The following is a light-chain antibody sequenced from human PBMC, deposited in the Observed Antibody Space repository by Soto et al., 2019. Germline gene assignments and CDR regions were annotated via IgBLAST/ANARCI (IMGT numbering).Light chain of an antibody. CDR3: QQYNNWPRT. J-gene: IGKJ1*01. Sequence: EIRMTQSPATLSVSPGERATLSCRASQSISGNLVWYQQKPGQAHGLLIYAASTRATVIPARFSGSGSGTEFTLTISSLQSEDFAVYYCQQYNNWPRTFGQGTKVEIK. CDR2: AAS. CDR1: QSISGN. V-gene: IGKV3-15*01.